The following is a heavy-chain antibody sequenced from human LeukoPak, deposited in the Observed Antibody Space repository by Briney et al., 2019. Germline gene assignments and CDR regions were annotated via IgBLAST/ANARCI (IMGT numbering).Heavy chain of an antibody. CDR2: ISAYNGNT. CDR1: GYTFTSYG. J-gene: IGHJ5*02. V-gene: IGHV1-18*01. CDR3: ARDTNYYGSGSYLYWFDP. Sequence: GASVKVSCKASGYTFTSYGISWVRQAPGQGLEWMGWISAYNGNTNYAQKLPGRVTMTTDTSTSTAYMELRSLRSDDTAVYYCARDTNYYGSGSYLYWFDPWGQGTLVTVSS. D-gene: IGHD3-10*01.